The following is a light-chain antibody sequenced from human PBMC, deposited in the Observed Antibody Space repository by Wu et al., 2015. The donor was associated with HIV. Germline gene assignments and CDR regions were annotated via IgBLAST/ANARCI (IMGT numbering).Light chain of an antibody. J-gene: IGKJ2*01. CDR3: QHYGTSPPYT. Sequence: EIVLTQSPGTLSLSPGERATLSCRASQSVSSTSLAWYQQKSGQAPKLLIYGASNRATGTPDRFSGGGSGTDFTLTISRLEPEDFAVYYCQHYGTSPPYTFGQGTKLEIK. CDR2: GAS. V-gene: IGKV3-20*01. CDR1: QSVSSTS.